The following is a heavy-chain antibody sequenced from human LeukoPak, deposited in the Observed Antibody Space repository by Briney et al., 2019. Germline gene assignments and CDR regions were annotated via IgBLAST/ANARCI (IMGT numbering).Heavy chain of an antibody. CDR1: GGSISSYY. Sequence: SETLSLACTVSGGSISSYYWSWIRQPPGKGLEWIGYIYYSGSTNYNPSLKSRVTISVDTSKNLFSLKLSSVTAADTAVYYCASLEMATRSLDYWGQGTLVTVSS. CDR3: ASLEMATRSLDY. V-gene: IGHV4-59*01. CDR2: IYYSGST. J-gene: IGHJ4*02. D-gene: IGHD5-24*01.